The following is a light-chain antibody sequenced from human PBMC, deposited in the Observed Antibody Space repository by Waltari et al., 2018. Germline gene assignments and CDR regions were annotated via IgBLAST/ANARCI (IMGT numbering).Light chain of an antibody. V-gene: IGLV1-44*01. CDR2: TND. Sequence: QSVLTQPPSASGTPGQRVTISCSGSRSKIGSNAGNCYQQVPGTAPKLLIYTNDQRPSGVPDRFSGSKSGTSASLAISGLQSEDEAGYYCAAWDDSLSGFVFGTGTKVTVL. CDR3: AAWDDSLSGFV. CDR1: RSKIGSNA. J-gene: IGLJ1*01.